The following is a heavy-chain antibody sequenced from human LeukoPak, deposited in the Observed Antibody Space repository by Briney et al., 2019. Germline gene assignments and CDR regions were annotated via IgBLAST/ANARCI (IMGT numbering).Heavy chain of an antibody. CDR3: ARGGGYCTNNVCPPWFDP. J-gene: IGHJ5*02. CDR1: GGSFSGFY. Sequence: SETLSLTCSVYGGSFSGFYWNWIRQPPGKGLEWIGEINHSGSTHYSPSLKSRLSISVDPSKNQFSLKLSSVTAADTAVYYCARGGGYCTNNVCPPWFDPWGQGALVTISS. V-gene: IGHV4-34*01. D-gene: IGHD2-8*01. CDR2: INHSGST.